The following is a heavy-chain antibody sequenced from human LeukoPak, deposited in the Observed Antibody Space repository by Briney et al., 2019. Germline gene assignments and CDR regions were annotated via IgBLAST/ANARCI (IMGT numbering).Heavy chain of an antibody. CDR1: GFTFSSYS. CDR3: ARVGEGSGYVPDY. V-gene: IGHV3-21*01. D-gene: IGHD5-12*01. CDR2: ISSSSSYI. Sequence: GGSLRLSCAASGFTFSSYSMNWVRQAPGKGLEWVSSISSSSSYIYYADSVKGRFTISRDNAKNSLYLQLNSLRAEDTAVYYCARVGEGSGYVPDYWGQGTLVTVSS. J-gene: IGHJ4*02.